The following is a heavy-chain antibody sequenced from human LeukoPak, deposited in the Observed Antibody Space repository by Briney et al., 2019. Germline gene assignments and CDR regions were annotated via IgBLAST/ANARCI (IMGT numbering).Heavy chain of an antibody. Sequence: GGSLRLSCAASGSTFSDYWMSWVRQAPGKGLEWVANIKQDGSEKHYVDSLRGRFTISRDNAKNSLDLQMNSLRAEDTAVYFCARDLYYFDSSGYYASDLWGQGTLVTVSS. CDR2: IKQDGSEK. J-gene: IGHJ5*02. D-gene: IGHD3-22*01. V-gene: IGHV3-7*01. CDR1: GSTFSDYW. CDR3: ARDLYYFDSSGYYASDL.